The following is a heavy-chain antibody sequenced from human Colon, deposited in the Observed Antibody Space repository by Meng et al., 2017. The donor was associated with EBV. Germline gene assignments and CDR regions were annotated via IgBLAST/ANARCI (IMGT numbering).Heavy chain of an antibody. CDR3: ARGSRMRLLGFSFFDN. Sequence: VQLQEGGAGLLKPAGTLSLTFAVYGGSFSFSGYFWSWIRQPPGKGLEWIGEVNHSGDTNYNPSFKSRVTVNLDTSKKQFSLKLTSVTAVDTAVYYCARGSRMRLLGFSFFDNWGQGTLVTVSS. CDR1: GGSFSFSGYF. J-gene: IGHJ4*02. D-gene: IGHD3-10*01. CDR2: VNHSGDT. V-gene: IGHV4-34*01.